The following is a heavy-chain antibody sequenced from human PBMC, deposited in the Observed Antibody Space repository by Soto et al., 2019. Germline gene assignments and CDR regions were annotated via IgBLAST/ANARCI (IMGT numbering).Heavy chain of an antibody. CDR3: AKVLNGSGSITSYYHYGRDV. CDR1: GFTFSNYA. Sequence: EVQMLESGGGLVHPGGSLRLSCAASGFTFSNYAMSWVRQAPGKGLEWVSSISGSGRNTYYADSVKGRLTISRDSSKNTLYLQMNSLRVEDTGVYYWAKVLNGSGSITSYYHYGRDVWGQGTTVTVSS. D-gene: IGHD3-10*01. V-gene: IGHV3-23*01. CDR2: ISGSGRNT. J-gene: IGHJ6*02.